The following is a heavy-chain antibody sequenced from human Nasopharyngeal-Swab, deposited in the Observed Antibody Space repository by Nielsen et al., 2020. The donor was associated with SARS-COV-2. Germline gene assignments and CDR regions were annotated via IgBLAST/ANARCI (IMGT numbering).Heavy chain of an antibody. J-gene: IGHJ5*02. V-gene: IGHV1-24*01. CDR2: FDPEDGET. D-gene: IGHD3-10*01. CDR3: ATGPAMVRGVESWFDP. Sequence: WVRQAPGQGLEWMGGFDPEDGETIYAQKFQGRVTMTEDTSTDTAYMELSSLRSEDTAVYYCATGPAMVRGVESWFDPWGQGTLVTVSS.